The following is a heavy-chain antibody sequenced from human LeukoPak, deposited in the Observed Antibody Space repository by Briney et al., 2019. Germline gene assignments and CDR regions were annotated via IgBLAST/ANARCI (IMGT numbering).Heavy chain of an antibody. CDR3: AKRGVVIRGILVIGYHQEAYHYDF. V-gene: IGHV3-23*01. J-gene: IGHJ4*02. Sequence: GGSLRLSCAASGFTFSSYAMSWVRQAPGKGLEWVSAISGSGGSTYYADSVKGRFTISRDNSKNTLYLQMNSLRAEDTAVYYCAKRGVVIRGILVIGYHQEAYHYDFWGQGVLVTVSS. CDR2: ISGSGGST. CDR1: GFTFSSYA. D-gene: IGHD3-10*01.